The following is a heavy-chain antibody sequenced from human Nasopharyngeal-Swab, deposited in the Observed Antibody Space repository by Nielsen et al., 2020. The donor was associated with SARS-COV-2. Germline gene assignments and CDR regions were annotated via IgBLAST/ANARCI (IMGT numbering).Heavy chain of an antibody. J-gene: IGHJ4*02. Sequence: WVRQAPGQGLEWMGWISAYNGNTNYAQKLQGRVTMTTDTSTGTAYMELRSLRSDDTAVYYCARAGDRFGGLLFFDYWGQGNLVTVSS. CDR2: ISAYNGNT. V-gene: IGHV1-18*01. D-gene: IGHD3-10*01. CDR3: ARAGDRFGGLLFFDY.